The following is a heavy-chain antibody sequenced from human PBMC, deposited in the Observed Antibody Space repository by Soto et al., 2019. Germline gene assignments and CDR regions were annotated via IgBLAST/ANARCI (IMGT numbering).Heavy chain of an antibody. V-gene: IGHV4-39*01. CDR2: IYYSGST. CDR1: GGSISSSSYY. CDR3: ARHVPTVTTYYYYMDV. D-gene: IGHD4-4*01. J-gene: IGHJ6*03. Sequence: SETLSLTCTVSGGSISSSSYYWGWIRQPPGKGLEWIGSIYYSGSTYYNPSLKSRVTISVDTSKNQFSLKLSSVTAADTAVYYCARHVPTVTTYYYYMDVWGKGTTVTVSS.